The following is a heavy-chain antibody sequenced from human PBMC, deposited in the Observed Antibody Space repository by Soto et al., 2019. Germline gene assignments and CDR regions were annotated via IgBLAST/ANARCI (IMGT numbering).Heavy chain of an antibody. CDR2: ISYDGSNK. CDR1: GFTFSSYA. CDR3: ARDRLRYNWNDFPYYYYGMDV. V-gene: IGHV3-30*09. J-gene: IGHJ6*02. D-gene: IGHD1-1*01. Sequence: GGSLRLSCAASGFTFSSYAMHWVRQAPGKGLEWVAVISYDGSNKYYADSVKGRFAISRDNSKNTLYLQMNSLRTEDTAVYYCARDRLRYNWNDFPYYYYGMDVWGQGTTVTVSS.